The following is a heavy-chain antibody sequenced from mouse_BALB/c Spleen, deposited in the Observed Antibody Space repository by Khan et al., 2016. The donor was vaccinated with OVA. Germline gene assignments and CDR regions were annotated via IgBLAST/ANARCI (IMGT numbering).Heavy chain of an antibody. J-gene: IGHJ4*01. CDR3: ARGYAMDY. CDR1: GFTFSSYA. CDR2: ISSGGST. Sequence: EVELVESGGGLVKPGGSLKLSCAASGFTFSSYAMSWVRQTPEKRLEWVASISSGGSTYYPDSVKGRFTISRDNARNILYLQMSSLGAEDTAMYYCARGYAMDYWGQGTSVTVSS. V-gene: IGHV5-6-5*01.